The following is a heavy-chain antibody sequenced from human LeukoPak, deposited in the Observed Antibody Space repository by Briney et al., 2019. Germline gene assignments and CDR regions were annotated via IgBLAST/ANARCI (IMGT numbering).Heavy chain of an antibody. J-gene: IGHJ5*02. D-gene: IGHD6-13*01. V-gene: IGHV4-39*07. Sequence: SETLFLTCTVSGGSISSSSYYWGWIRQPPGKGLEWIGSIYYSGSTYYNPSLKSRVTISVDTSKNQFSLKLSSVTAADTAVYYCARTHSSRYNWFDPWGQGTLVTVSS. CDR3: ARTHSSRYNWFDP. CDR2: IYYSGST. CDR1: GGSISSSSYY.